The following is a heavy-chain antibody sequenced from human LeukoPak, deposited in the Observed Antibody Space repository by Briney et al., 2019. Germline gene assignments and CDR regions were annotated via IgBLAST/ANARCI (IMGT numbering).Heavy chain of an antibody. CDR1: GGSISSRIYY. V-gene: IGHV4-39*01. CDR2: IYYSGNT. CDR3: ARHVRQQLLPKAFDY. J-gene: IGHJ4*02. Sequence: SETLSLTCTVCGGSISSRIYYWGWIRQPPGKGLEWIGSIYYSGNTYYNPSLKGRVTISVDTSKNQLSLKLNSVTAADTAVYYCARHVRQQLLPKAFDYCGQGTLVTVSS. D-gene: IGHD6-13*01.